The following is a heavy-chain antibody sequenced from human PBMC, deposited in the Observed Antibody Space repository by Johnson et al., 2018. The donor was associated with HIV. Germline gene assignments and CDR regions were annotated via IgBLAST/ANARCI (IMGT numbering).Heavy chain of an antibody. V-gene: IGHV3-33*01. CDR2: IWYDGSNK. J-gene: IGHJ3*02. Sequence: VESGGGVVQPGRSLRLSCAASGFTFSSYGMHWVRQAPGKGLEWVAVIWYDGSNKYYADSVKGRFTISRDNSKNTLYLQMNSLRAEDTAVYYCARAAYSGSHHDAFDIWGQGTMVTVSS. CDR3: ARAAYSGSHHDAFDI. CDR1: GFTFSSYG. D-gene: IGHD1-26*01.